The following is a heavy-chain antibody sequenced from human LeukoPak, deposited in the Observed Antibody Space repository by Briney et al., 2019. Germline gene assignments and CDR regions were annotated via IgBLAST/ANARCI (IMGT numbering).Heavy chain of an antibody. J-gene: IGHJ4*02. V-gene: IGHV3-53*01. Sequence: PGGSLRLSCAASGFTVGSNYMSWVRQAPGKGLEWASVIYSGGSTYYADSVKGRFTISRDNSKNTLYLQMNSLRAEDTAVYYCASDGYSSSMDYWGQGTLVTVSS. CDR1: GFTVGSNY. CDR3: ASDGYSSSMDY. D-gene: IGHD6-13*01. CDR2: IYSGGST.